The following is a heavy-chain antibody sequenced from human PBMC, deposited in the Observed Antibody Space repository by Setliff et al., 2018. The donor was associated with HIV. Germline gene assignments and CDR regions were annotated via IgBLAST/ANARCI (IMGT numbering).Heavy chain of an antibody. Sequence: PQVKVSCKASGYTFTAYYMHWVQQAPGKGLEWVGRVDPEDGETMYAEKFQGRVTITADTSTDTAYLELSSLRSEDTAVYYCATVSGDYYDSSDRPWGQGTLVTVSS. D-gene: IGHD3-22*01. J-gene: IGHJ5*02. CDR1: GYTFTAYY. CDR2: VDPEDGET. CDR3: ATVSGDYYDSSDRP. V-gene: IGHV1-69-2*01.